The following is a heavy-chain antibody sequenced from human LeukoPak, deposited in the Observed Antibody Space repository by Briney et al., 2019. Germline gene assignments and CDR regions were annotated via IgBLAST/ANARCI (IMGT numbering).Heavy chain of an antibody. Sequence: HTGGSLRLSCAASGFTVSSNYMSWVRQAPGKGLEWVSEIYSDGRTYYAASVKGRFSISRDNSKNTVYLQMNSPRAEDTAVYYCARDLREHGVFDIWGQGTMVTVSS. CDR3: ARDLREHGVFDI. CDR1: GFTVSSNY. D-gene: IGHD1-26*01. J-gene: IGHJ3*02. V-gene: IGHV3-53*01. CDR2: IYSDGRT.